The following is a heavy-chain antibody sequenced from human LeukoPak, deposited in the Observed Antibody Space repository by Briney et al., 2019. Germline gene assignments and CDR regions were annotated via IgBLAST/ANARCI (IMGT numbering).Heavy chain of an antibody. CDR2: ISAYNGNT. Sequence: ASVKVSCKASGYTFTSYGINWVRQAPGQGLEWMGWISAYNGNTNYAQNLQGRVTLTTDTSTSTAYMELRSLTSDGTAVYYCARDYYDSSGSPDHWGQGTLVTVSS. CDR3: ARDYYDSSGSPDH. CDR1: GYTFTSYG. V-gene: IGHV1-18*01. D-gene: IGHD3-22*01. J-gene: IGHJ4*02.